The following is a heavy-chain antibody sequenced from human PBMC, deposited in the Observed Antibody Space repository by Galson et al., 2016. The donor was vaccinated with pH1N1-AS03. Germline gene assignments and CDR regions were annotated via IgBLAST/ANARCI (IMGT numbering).Heavy chain of an antibody. J-gene: IGHJ4*02. CDR3: AKESSGLTGYFDF. V-gene: IGHV3-23*01. D-gene: IGHD3-10*01. CDR1: GIPFSSCA. Sequence: SLRLSCAVSGIPFSSCAMNWVRQPPGKGLEWVSALSGDGASTFHADSVKGRFIISRDISKSTVYLQMNSLRAEDTAVYYCAKESSGLTGYFDFWGQGVLVTVSS. CDR2: LSGDGAST.